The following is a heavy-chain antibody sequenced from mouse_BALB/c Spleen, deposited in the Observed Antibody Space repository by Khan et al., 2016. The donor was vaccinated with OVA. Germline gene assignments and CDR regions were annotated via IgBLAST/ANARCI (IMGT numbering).Heavy chain of an antibody. D-gene: IGHD1-1*01. CDR2: ISGDSNTI. V-gene: IGHV5-17*02. J-gene: IGHJ2*01. CDR1: GFTFNSYG. Sequence: EVQLVESGGGLVQPGRSQKLSCAASGFTFNSYGMHWVRQAPEKGLEWVAYISGDSNTIYYADTVKGRFTISRDNPKNTLFLQMTSLMSEDTAMYYCARSYFYGYYFDYWGPGTTLTVS. CDR3: ARSYFYGYYFDY.